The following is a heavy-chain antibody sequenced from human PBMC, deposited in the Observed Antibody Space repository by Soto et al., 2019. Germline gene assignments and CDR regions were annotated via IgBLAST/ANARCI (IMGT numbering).Heavy chain of an antibody. CDR1: GGSVSNSQYF. D-gene: IGHD2-21*01. CDR3: ANQRGATAYVDY. J-gene: IGHJ4*02. CDR2: ISHSGSV. Sequence: LQLQESGPGLVKPSEALSLTCTVSGGSVSNSQYFWVWLRQPPGKGLEWIGPISHSGSVRYNPSPNGPCTIYVHTSKQQYSPRRPSVTAADTDVFYCANQRGATAYVDYCGQGTLVTVSS. V-gene: IGHV4-39*01.